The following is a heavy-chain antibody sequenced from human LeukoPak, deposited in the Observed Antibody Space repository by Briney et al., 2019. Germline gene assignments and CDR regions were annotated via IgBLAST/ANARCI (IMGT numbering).Heavy chain of an antibody. Sequence: SVKVSCKASGGTFSSYAISWVQQAPGQGLEWMGRIIPILGIANYAQKFQGRVTITADKSTSTAYMELSSLRSEDTAVYYCARDKFCSSTSCDYYYYGMDVWGQGTTVTVSS. CDR3: ARDKFCSSTSCDYYYYGMDV. CDR2: IIPILGIA. J-gene: IGHJ6*02. CDR1: GGTFSSYA. D-gene: IGHD2-2*01. V-gene: IGHV1-69*04.